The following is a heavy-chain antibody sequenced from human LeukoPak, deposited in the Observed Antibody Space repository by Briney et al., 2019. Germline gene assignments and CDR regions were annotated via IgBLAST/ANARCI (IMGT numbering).Heavy chain of an antibody. CDR3: ANQPHRKTAARGN. V-gene: IGHV3-33*06. J-gene: IGHJ4*02. D-gene: IGHD6-6*01. Sequence: PGGSLRLSCAASGFTFNIYGMHWVRQAPGKGLEWVAVIWYDGSKAYYADSVKGRFTISRDNAKNTLYLQMNSLRAEDTAVYYCANQPHRKTAARGNWGQGTLVAVSS. CDR2: IWYDGSKA. CDR1: GFTFNIYG.